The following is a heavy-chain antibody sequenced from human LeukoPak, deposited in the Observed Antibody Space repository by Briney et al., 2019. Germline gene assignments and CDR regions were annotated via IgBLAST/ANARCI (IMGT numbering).Heavy chain of an antibody. V-gene: IGHV4-34*01. CDR1: GGPFSGYY. Sequence: SETLSLTCAVYGGPFSGYYWSWIRQPPGKGLEWIGEINHSGSTNYNPSLKSRVTISVDTSKNQFSLKLSSVTAADTAVYYCASTYGSGSYYHGLFAFDIWGQGTMVTVSS. D-gene: IGHD3-10*01. CDR2: INHSGST. J-gene: IGHJ3*02. CDR3: ASTYGSGSYYHGLFAFDI.